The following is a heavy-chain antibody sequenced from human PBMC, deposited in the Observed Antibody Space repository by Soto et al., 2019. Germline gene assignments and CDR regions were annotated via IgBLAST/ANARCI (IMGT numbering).Heavy chain of an antibody. J-gene: IGHJ4*02. CDR1: GFTFTTYG. CDR2: ISYDGSHA. Sequence: QVQLVDSGGGVVQPGRSLRLSWAASGFTFTTYGMQWVRRAAGKGLEWVAGISYDGSHAYYAVSVKGRFTISRDNSNNTLYLQINSLRAEDTAVYYCAKERTYSVASGFDYWGRGTLVTVSS. CDR3: AKERTYSVASGFDY. D-gene: IGHD1-26*01. V-gene: IGHV3-30*18.